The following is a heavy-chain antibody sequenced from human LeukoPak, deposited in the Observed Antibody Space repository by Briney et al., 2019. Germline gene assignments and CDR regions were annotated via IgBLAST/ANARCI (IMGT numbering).Heavy chain of an antibody. CDR1: GYTFTAYY. D-gene: IGHD3-22*01. CDR3: ARDESYYDSSGLFDP. J-gene: IGHJ5*02. CDR2: NNPNTGTT. Sequence: GASVKVSCKASGYTFTAYYIHWVRQAPGQGLEWMGWNNPNTGTTNYAQNFQGRVTMTRDTSITTAYMGLSSLTSDDTAVYYCARDESYYDSSGLFDPWGQGTLVTVSS. V-gene: IGHV1-2*02.